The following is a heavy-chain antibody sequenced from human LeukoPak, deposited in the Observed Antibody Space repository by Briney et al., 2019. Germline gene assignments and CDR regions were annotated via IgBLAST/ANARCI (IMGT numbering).Heavy chain of an antibody. Sequence: GGSLRLSCAVSGFIFNNYIMNWGRQAPGKGVEWVSSITGSGSFVYYADSVRGRFTISRDNAQNSLFLQMNSLRAEDTAVYYCARDSSGPWFDPWGQGTLVTVSS. CDR3: ARDSSGPWFDP. J-gene: IGHJ5*02. V-gene: IGHV3-21*06. CDR1: GFIFNNYI. D-gene: IGHD6-6*01. CDR2: ITGSGSFV.